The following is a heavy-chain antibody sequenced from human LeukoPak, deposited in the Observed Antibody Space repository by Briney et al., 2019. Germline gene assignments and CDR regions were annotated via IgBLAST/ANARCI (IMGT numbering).Heavy chain of an antibody. CDR3: ARGGYYDSSGYYDHDY. Sequence: SETLSLTCTVSGGSISSSSYYWGWIRQPPGKGLEWIGEINHSGSTNYNPSLKSRVTISVDTSKNQFSLKLSSVTAADTAVYYCARGGYYDSSGYYDHDYWGQGTLVTVSS. D-gene: IGHD3-22*01. CDR2: INHSGST. CDR1: GGSISSSSYY. V-gene: IGHV4-39*07. J-gene: IGHJ4*02.